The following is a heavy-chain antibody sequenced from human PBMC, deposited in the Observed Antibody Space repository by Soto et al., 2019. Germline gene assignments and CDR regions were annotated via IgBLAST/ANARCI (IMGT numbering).Heavy chain of an antibody. D-gene: IGHD2-15*01. V-gene: IGHV3-15*01. Sequence: GGSLRLSCAASGFTFSNAWMSWVRQAPGKGLEWVGRIKSKTDGGTTDYAAPVKGRFTISRDDSKNTLYLQMNSLKTEDTAVYYCTTDGYCSGGSCYSGRFYYYYYMDVWGKGTTVTVPS. J-gene: IGHJ6*03. CDR2: IKSKTDGGTT. CDR1: GFTFSNAW. CDR3: TTDGYCSGGSCYSGRFYYYYYMDV.